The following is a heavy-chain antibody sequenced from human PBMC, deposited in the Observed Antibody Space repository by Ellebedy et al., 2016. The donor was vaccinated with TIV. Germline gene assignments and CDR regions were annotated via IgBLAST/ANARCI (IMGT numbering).Heavy chain of an antibody. Sequence: ASVKVSCKASGYTFTAYYMHWVRQAPGKGLEWMGWINPNSGDTNYAQKFQGWLTMTRDTSTGTAYMELSSLKSDDTAVYYCAKGGGSGWSHAFDIWGQGTMVTISS. D-gene: IGHD6-19*01. J-gene: IGHJ3*02. CDR1: GYTFTAYY. CDR2: INPNSGDT. V-gene: IGHV1-2*04. CDR3: AKGGGSGWSHAFDI.